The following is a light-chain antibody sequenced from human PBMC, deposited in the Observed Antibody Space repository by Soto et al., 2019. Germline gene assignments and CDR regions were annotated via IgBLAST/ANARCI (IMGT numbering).Light chain of an antibody. J-gene: IGLJ1*01. CDR2: EVS. V-gene: IGLV2-14*01. Sequence: QSVLTQPASVSGSPGQSITISCTGTSSDVGGYNYVSWYQQHPGNAPKLMIYEVSNRPSGVSNRFSGCKSGNTASLTISGLQAEDEADYYCSSYTSSSTLYVFGTGTKLTVL. CDR3: SSYTSSSTLYV. CDR1: SSDVGGYNY.